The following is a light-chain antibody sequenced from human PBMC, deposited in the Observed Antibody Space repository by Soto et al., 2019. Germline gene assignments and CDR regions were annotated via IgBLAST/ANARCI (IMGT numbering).Light chain of an antibody. J-gene: IGKJ1*01. V-gene: IGKV3-20*01. CDR1: QSVFSSY. CDR2: GAS. CDR3: QQYGSSPWT. Sequence: EIVLTQSPGTLSLSPWERATLSCRASQSVFSSYLAWYQKKPGQAPRLLIYGASSRATGIPDRVSGSGSGTDFTRTISSLEPEDFAVYYCQQYGSSPWTFGQGTKVDIK.